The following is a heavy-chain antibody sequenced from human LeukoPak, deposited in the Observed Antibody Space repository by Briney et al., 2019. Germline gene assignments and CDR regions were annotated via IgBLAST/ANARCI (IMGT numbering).Heavy chain of an antibody. CDR1: GYTFTNYY. V-gene: IGHV1-46*01. CDR2: INPSGGST. D-gene: IGHD6-19*01. CDR3: ARVWIRYSSGWSHTYYYGMDV. Sequence: ASVKVSCKASGYTFTNYYIHWVRQAPGQGLEWMGIINPSGGSTSYAQKFQGRVTLTRDTSTSTVYMELSSLRSEDTAVYYCARVWIRYSSGWSHTYYYGMDVWGQGTTVTVSS. J-gene: IGHJ6*02.